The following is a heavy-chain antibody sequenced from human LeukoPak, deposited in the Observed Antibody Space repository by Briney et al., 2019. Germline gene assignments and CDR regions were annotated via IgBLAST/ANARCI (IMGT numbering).Heavy chain of an antibody. Sequence: GGTLRLSCAASGFIFSSHGMNWVRQAPGKGLEWVSSISPSGGEIHYADSVRGRFTISRDNSKSTLSLQMNSLRAEDTAIYYCATYRQVLLPFESWGQGTLVTVSS. J-gene: IGHJ4*02. CDR3: ATYRQVLLPFES. CDR2: ISPSGGEI. D-gene: IGHD2-8*02. CDR1: GFIFSSHG. V-gene: IGHV3-23*01.